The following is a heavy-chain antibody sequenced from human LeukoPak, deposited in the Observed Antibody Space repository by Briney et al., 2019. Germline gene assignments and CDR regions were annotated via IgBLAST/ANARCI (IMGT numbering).Heavy chain of an antibody. CDR3: ARSGGDRVEMPTIIDY. D-gene: IGHD3-10*01. CDR1: GGSFSGYY. J-gene: IGHJ4*02. Sequence: SETLSLTCAVYGGSFSGYYWSWIRQPPGKGLEWIGEINHSGSTNYNPSLKSRVTISVDTSKNQFSLRLSSVTAADTAVYYCARSGGDRVEMPTIIDYWGQGTLVTVSS. V-gene: IGHV4-34*01. CDR2: INHSGST.